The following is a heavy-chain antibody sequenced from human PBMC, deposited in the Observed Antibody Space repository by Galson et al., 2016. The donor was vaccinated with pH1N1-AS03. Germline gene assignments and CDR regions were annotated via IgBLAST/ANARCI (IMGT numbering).Heavy chain of an antibody. CDR3: ARVDSSTYSDGWVPFDY. V-gene: IGHV3-53*01. Sequence: SLRLSCAVSGLSVAKNYMSGVRQAPGKGLEWVSSIYTGGDTFYTDSVGGRFTISRDDSKNTLYLQMNSLRAADTAMYYCARVDSSTYSDGWVPFDYWGQGTLVTVSS. CDR2: IYTGGDT. J-gene: IGHJ4*02. CDR1: GLSVAKNY. D-gene: IGHD5-24*01.